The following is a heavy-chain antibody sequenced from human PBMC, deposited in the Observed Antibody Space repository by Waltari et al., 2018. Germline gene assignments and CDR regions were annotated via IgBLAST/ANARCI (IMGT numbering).Heavy chain of an antibody. Sequence: QMQLQESGPGLVKPAETLSLTCAVSGGPISSNPYFWGWMRQPPGKGLEWIGSVHNTGSTHYDPSLKSRVTISGDTSKNRFSLNLTSVTAADTAVYYCARHASSGSIDHWGQGVLVTVSS. CDR2: VHNTGST. J-gene: IGHJ4*02. V-gene: IGHV4-39*01. D-gene: IGHD3-22*01. CDR1: GGPISSNPYF. CDR3: ARHASSGSIDH.